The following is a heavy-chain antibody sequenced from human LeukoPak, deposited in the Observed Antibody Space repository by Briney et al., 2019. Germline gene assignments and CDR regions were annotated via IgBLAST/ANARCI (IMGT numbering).Heavy chain of an antibody. D-gene: IGHD3-3*02. CDR2: IIPSSGTI. CDR3: AKGTHFWSGPTQLDY. J-gene: IGHJ4*02. CDR1: GFTFSSYS. Sequence: GGSLRLSCVASGFTFSSYSMNWVRQAPGKGLEWVPYIIPSSGTIYYADSVKGRFTISRDNSKNTLYLQMNSLRAEDTAVYYCAKGTHFWSGPTQLDYWGQGTLVTVSS. V-gene: IGHV3-48*01.